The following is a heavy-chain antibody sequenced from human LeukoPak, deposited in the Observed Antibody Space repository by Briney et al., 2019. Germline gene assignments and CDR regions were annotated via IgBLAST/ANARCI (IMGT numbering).Heavy chain of an antibody. V-gene: IGHV1-18*01. Sequence: ASVKVSCKASGYTFTSYGISWVRQAPGQGLEWMGWISAYNGDTNYAQKLQGRVTMTTDTSTSTAHMELRSLRSDDTAVYYCVRTPVGFNTVTPTDVRYWGQGTPVTVSS. J-gene: IGHJ4*02. D-gene: IGHD4-17*01. CDR2: ISAYNGDT. CDR3: VRTPVGFNTVTPTDVRY. CDR1: GYTFTSYG.